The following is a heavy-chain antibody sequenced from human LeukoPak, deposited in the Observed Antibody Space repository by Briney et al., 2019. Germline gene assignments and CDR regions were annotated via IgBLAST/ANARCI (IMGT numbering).Heavy chain of an antibody. D-gene: IGHD6-13*01. CDR2: TKQDGSEK. J-gene: IGHJ4*02. CDR1: GFTFSSYW. V-gene: IGHV3-7*04. Sequence: GGSLRLSCAASGFTFSSYWMSWVRRAPGKGLEWVANTKQDGSEKYYVDSVKGRFTISRDNAKNSLYLQMNSLRAEDTAVYYCARVPTGYSSIWYFEPNDYWGQGTLVTVSS. CDR3: ARVPTGYSSIWYFEPNDY.